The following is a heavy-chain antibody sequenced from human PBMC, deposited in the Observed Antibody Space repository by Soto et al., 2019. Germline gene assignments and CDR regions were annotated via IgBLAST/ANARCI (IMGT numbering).Heavy chain of an antibody. CDR2: ISYSGST. D-gene: IGHD3-10*01. Sequence: QLQLQESGPGLVKASETLSLTCTVSGGSISSVSYYWSWIRQPPGTALEWIGSISYSGSTFYNPPLNSRGTMSVDKPKNQFSLKLSSVTAADTAVYYCARRYSYGSGKYAVDLWGQGTTVTVSS. V-gene: IGHV4-39*01. CDR3: ARRYSYGSGKYAVDL. CDR1: GGSISSVSYY. J-gene: IGHJ6*02.